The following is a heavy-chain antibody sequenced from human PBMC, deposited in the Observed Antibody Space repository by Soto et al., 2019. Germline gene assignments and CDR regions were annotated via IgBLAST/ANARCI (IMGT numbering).Heavy chain of an antibody. CDR3: ARQGYCSSTSCYPLEWFDS. J-gene: IGHJ5*01. V-gene: IGHV5-10-1*01. Sequence: GESLKISCKGSGYSFTIYWISWVRQMPGKGLEWMGRIDPSDSYTNYSPSFQGHVTISADKSISTAYLQWSSLKASDTAMYYCARQGYCSSTSCYPLEWFDSWGQGTLVTVSS. D-gene: IGHD2-2*01. CDR2: IDPSDSYT. CDR1: GYSFTIYW.